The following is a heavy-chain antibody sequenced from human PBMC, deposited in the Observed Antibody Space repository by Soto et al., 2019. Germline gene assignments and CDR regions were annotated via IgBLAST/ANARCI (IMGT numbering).Heavy chain of an antibody. CDR2: ISYAGSNK. V-gene: IGHV3-30*18. J-gene: IGHJ6*01. CDR3: AKDGHGYDFWSGAYYDYYYGMDV. D-gene: IGHD3-3*01. Sequence: QVQLVESGGGVVQPGRSLRLSCAASGFTFSSYGMHWVRQAPGKGLEGVAVISYAGSNKYYADSVKGRFTISRDNSKNTLYLQMNSLRAEDTAVYYCAKDGHGYDFWSGAYYDYYYGMDVWGQGTTVTVSS. CDR1: GFTFSSYG.